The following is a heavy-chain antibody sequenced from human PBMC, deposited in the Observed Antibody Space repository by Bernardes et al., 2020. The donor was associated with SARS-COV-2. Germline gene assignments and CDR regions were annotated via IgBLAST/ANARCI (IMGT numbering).Heavy chain of an antibody. Sequence: GGSLRLSCAASGFTFRNYWMQWVRQAPGKGLVWVSRIDQDGRDSDYADSVKGRFTISRDNAKNTLYLQMNSLRDEDTAVYYCVRDNYGVDVWGQGTTVTVSS. CDR3: VRDNYGVDV. CDR2: IDQDGRDS. CDR1: GFTFRNYW. V-gene: IGHV3-74*01. J-gene: IGHJ6*02.